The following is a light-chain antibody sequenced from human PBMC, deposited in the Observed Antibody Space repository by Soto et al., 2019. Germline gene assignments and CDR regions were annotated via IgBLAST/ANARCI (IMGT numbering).Light chain of an antibody. V-gene: IGLV2-23*01. Sequence: QSALTQPASVSGSPGQSITISCTGISSDVGNYNLVSWYQQHPGKAPKLMIYEGSKRPSGVSNRFSGSKSGNTASLTISGLQAEDEADYYCCSYAGSSTFVFGTGTKVTVL. CDR3: CSYAGSSTFV. CDR1: SSDVGNYNL. J-gene: IGLJ1*01. CDR2: EGS.